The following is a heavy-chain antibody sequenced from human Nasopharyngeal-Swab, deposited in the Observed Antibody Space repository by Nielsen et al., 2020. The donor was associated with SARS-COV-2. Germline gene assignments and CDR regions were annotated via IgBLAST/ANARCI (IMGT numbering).Heavy chain of an antibody. CDR2: IIPILGIA. CDR3: AGGYIVVVPAAIRGRDYYYYYGMDV. J-gene: IGHJ6*02. D-gene: IGHD2-2*02. Sequence: SVKVSCKASGYTFTGYYMHWVRQAPGQGLEWMGGIIPILGIANYAQKFQGRVTITADKSTSTAYMELSSLRSEDTAVYYCAGGYIVVVPAAIRGRDYYYYYGMDVWGQGTTVTVSS. CDR1: GYTFTGYY. V-gene: IGHV1-69*10.